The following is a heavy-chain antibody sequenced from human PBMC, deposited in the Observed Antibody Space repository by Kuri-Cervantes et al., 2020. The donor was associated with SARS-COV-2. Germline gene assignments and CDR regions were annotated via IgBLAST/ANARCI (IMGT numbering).Heavy chain of an antibody. CDR3: ASSHITTYYYYYMKV. CDR2: IYSSGST. Sequence: SETLSLTCTVSGASINDYYWTWIRQPAGQGLEWIGRIYSSGSTNYNPSLKSRVTMSIDTSTNQFSLRLTSVTAADTAVYYYASSHITTYYYYYMKVWGKGTTVTVSS. J-gene: IGHJ6*03. V-gene: IGHV4-4*07. D-gene: IGHD1-20*01. CDR1: GASINDYY.